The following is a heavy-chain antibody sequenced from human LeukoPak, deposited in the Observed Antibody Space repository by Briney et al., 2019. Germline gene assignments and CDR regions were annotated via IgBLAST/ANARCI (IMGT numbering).Heavy chain of an antibody. CDR2: INTDGSST. CDR3: ARVGDGYNYGDDY. Sequence: GGSLRLSCAASGFTFSSYWMHWVRQAPGKGLVWVSRINTDGSSTSYADSVKGRFTISRDNAKNTLYLQMNSLRAEDTAVYYCARVGDGYNYGDDYWGQGTLVTVSS. V-gene: IGHV3-74*01. CDR1: GFTFSSYW. D-gene: IGHD5-24*01. J-gene: IGHJ4*02.